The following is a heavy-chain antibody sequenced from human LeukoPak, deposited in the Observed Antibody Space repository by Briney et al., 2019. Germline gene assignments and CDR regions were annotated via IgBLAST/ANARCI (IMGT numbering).Heavy chain of an antibody. CDR3: AREASVAP. CDR2: IIPIFCTA. CDR1: GGTFSSYA. J-gene: IGHJ5*02. V-gene: IGHV1-69*13. Sequence: SVKVSCKASGGTFSSYAISWVRQAPGQGLEWMGGIIPIFCTANYAQKFQGKVTITADESTSTAYMELSSLRSADTAVYYCAREASVAPWGQGTLVTVSS.